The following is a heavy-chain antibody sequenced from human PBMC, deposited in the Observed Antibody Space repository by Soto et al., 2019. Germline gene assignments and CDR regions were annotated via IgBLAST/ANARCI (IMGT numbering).Heavy chain of an antibody. Sequence: AVQISGEGCGGSVTRYWCGWERQKNGKGLEWMGIIYPGDSDTRYSPSFQGQVTISADKSISTAYLQWSSLKASDTAMYYCAVLYCSGGSCYSGGFFDYWGQGTL. CDR3: AVLYCSGGSCYSGGFFDY. CDR1: GGSVTRYW. J-gene: IGHJ4*02. V-gene: IGHV5-51*01. CDR2: IYPGDSDT. D-gene: IGHD2-15*01.